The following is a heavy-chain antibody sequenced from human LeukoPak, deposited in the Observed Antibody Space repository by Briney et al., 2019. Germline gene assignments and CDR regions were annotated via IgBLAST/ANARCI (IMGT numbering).Heavy chain of an antibody. Sequence: PGGSLRLSCAASGFTFSAYAMHWVRQAPGKGLEWVAVILYDGTNKYYADSAKGRFTISRDNSQNTLYLQMNSLRGEDTAVYYCARDITVTRFDYWGQGTLVTVSS. D-gene: IGHD4-17*01. CDR1: GFTFSAYA. V-gene: IGHV3-30-3*01. CDR3: ARDITVTRFDY. CDR2: ILYDGTNK. J-gene: IGHJ4*02.